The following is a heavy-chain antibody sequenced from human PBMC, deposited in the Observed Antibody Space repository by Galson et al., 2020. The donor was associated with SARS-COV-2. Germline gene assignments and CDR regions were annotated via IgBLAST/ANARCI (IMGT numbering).Heavy chain of an antibody. CDR3: AKDIRGAAATGSYAVEY. J-gene: IGHJ4*02. CDR1: GFTFSSFA. Sequence: SCACSGFTFSSFAMGWVRQAPGKGLEWVSVISGSGDDTYYGDSVKGRFTISRDNSRNSLYLQINSLRADDTAVYYCAKDIRGAAATGSYAVEYWGQGTLVTVAS. CDR2: ISGSGDDT. V-gene: IGHV3-23*01. D-gene: IGHD6-13*01.